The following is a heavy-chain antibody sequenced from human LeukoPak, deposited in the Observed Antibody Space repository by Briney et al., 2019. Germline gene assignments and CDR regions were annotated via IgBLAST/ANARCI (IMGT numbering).Heavy chain of an antibody. CDR1: GASISGSPCY. D-gene: IGHD5-18*01. Sequence: PSETLSLTCTVSGASISGSPCYWGWIRQPPGRGLEWIGSISYSGTTYYSPSLKSRVTISGDTSKKQFSLRLGSVTAADTAIYYCAGHLEGRYSYGFHYFDSWGQGTLVTVSS. J-gene: IGHJ4*02. CDR3: AGHLEGRYSYGFHYFDS. CDR2: ISYSGTT. V-gene: IGHV4-39*01.